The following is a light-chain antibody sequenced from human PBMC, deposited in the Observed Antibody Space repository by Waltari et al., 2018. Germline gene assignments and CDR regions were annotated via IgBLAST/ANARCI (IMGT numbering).Light chain of an antibody. CDR2: AIS. V-gene: IGKV1-39*01. J-gene: IGKJ5*01. CDR3: QQSDYTPRT. CDR1: QRVVSH. Sequence: DIQMTQSPSSLSASVGDRVTITCRASQRVVSHLNCYQQKVVKAPKLLIYAISGLHDGVPSIFSGSGSGTDFTLTIIGLQPQDFATYYCQQSDYTPRTFGQGTRLEI.